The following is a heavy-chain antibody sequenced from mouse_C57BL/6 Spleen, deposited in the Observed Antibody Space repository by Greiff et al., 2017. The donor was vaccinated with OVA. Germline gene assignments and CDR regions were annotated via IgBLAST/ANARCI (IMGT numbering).Heavy chain of an antibody. V-gene: IGHV1-55*01. D-gene: IGHD2-5*01. CDR2: IYPGSGST. CDR3: ARSGSNYDYAMDY. Sequence: QVQLQQPGAELVKPGASVKMSCKASGYTFTSYWITWVKQRPGQGLEWIGDIYPGSGSTNYNEKFKSKATLTVDTSSSTAYMQLSSLTSEGSAVDYWARSGSNYDYAMDYWGQGTSVTVSS. CDR1: GYTFTSYW. J-gene: IGHJ4*01.